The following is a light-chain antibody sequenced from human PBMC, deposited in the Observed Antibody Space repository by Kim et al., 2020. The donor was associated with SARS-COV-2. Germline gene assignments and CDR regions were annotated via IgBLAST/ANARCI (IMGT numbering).Light chain of an antibody. Sequence: APGKTARITWGGNNIGSKSVHWYQQKPGQAPVLVIYYDSDRPSGIPERFSGSNSGNTATLTISRVEAGDEADYYCQVWDSSSDHDVFGGGTQLTV. V-gene: IGLV3-21*04. CDR2: YDS. J-gene: IGLJ3*02. CDR3: QVWDSSSDHDV. CDR1: NIGSKS.